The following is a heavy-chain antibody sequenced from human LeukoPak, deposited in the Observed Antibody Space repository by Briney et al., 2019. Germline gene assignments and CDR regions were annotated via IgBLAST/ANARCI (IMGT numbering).Heavy chain of an antibody. CDR2: IKEDGTET. J-gene: IGHJ4*02. D-gene: IGHD3-22*01. CDR1: GFMFSSNW. CDR3: AREAYYYDSSGSFDY. V-gene: IGHV3-7*01. Sequence: GGSLRLSCAASGFMFSSNWKSWVRLAPGKGLEWVANIKEDGTETYYVDSVKGRFTISRDNAKNSLYLQMNSLRAEDTAVYYCAREAYYYDSSGSFDYWGQGTLVTVSS.